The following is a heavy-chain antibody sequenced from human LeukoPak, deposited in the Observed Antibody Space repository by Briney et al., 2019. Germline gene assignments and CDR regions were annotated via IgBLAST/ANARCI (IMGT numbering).Heavy chain of an antibody. CDR2: IKEDGSVR. J-gene: IGHJ4*02. CDR3: AKRSGYTTGWFFDF. D-gene: IGHD6-19*01. V-gene: IGHV3-7*03. CDR1: GFTFGRYW. Sequence: GGSLRLSCGASGFTFGRYWMTWVRQTPAKGLEFVANIKEDGSVRNYVGSVQGRFTISRDNAKNSLYLHMNSLRAEDTAVFYCAKRSGYTTGWFFDFWGQGTLVTVSS.